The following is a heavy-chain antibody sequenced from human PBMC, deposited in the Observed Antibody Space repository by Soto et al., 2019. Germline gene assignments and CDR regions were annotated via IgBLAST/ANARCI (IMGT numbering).Heavy chain of an antibody. Sequence: LRLSCAASGFTFDNYAMTWVRQAPGKGLEWVSGISGGGRSTFYAGSVKGRFTISRDNSRNTLYLQMNSLRDEDTAVYYCARPYTLYSSCARDCYLPDYWGQGALVTVSS. V-gene: IGHV3-23*01. J-gene: IGHJ4*02. CDR1: GFTFDNYA. D-gene: IGHD2-21*02. CDR3: ARPYTLYSSCARDCYLPDY. CDR2: ISGGGRST.